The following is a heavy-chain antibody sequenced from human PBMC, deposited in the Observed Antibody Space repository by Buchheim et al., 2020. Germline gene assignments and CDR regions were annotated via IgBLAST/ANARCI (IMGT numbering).Heavy chain of an antibody. V-gene: IGHV4-34*01. D-gene: IGHD6-13*01. CDR2: INHSGST. Sequence: HVQLQQWGAGLLKPSEALSLTCAVYSGSFSGYYWCWIRQPPGKGLEWIGEINHSGSTNYNASLKSRVTISVDTSKNQFSLKLSSVTAADTAEYYCARGPGIAAAGLRTYGMDVWGQGTT. CDR1: SGSFSGYY. J-gene: IGHJ6*02. CDR3: ARGPGIAAAGLRTYGMDV.